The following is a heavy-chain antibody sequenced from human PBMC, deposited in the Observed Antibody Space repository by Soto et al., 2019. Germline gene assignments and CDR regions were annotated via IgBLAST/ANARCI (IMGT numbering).Heavy chain of an antibody. J-gene: IGHJ4*02. CDR3: ARGRYSYGHFDF. Sequence: SETLSLTCAVYGGSFSGYYWSWIRQPPGKGLEWIGEINHSGSTNYNPSLKSRVTISVDTSKNQFSLKLSSVTAAGTAVYYCARGRYSYGHFDFWGRGTLVTVSS. D-gene: IGHD5-18*01. CDR2: INHSGST. CDR1: GGSFSGYY. V-gene: IGHV4-34*01.